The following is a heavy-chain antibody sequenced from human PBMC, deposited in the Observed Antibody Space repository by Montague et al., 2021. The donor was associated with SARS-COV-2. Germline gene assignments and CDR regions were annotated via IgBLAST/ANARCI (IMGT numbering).Heavy chain of an antibody. Sequence: SETLSLTCTVSGGSISSYYWSWIRQPPGKGLEWIGYIYYSGSTNYNPSLKSPVTISVDTSKNQFSLKLNSVTAADTALYYCARREYSYGWGDWGQGTLVTVSS. V-gene: IGHV4-59*08. CDR2: IYYSGST. CDR1: GGSISSYY. CDR3: ARREYSYGWGD. J-gene: IGHJ4*02. D-gene: IGHD5-18*01.